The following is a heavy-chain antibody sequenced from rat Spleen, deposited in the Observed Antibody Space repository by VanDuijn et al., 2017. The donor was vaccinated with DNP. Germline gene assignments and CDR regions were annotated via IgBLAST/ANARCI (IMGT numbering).Heavy chain of an antibody. V-gene: IGHV5-7*01. CDR1: GFTFSDYN. J-gene: IGHJ2*01. CDR3: ARPDY. CDR2: ISYDGTSA. Sequence: EVKLVESGGGLVQPGRSLKLSCAASGFTFSDYNMVWVRQAPKKGLEWVATISYDGTSANYRDSVKGRFTISRDNAKRTLYLQMDSLTSEDTATYYCARPDYWGQGVMVTVSS.